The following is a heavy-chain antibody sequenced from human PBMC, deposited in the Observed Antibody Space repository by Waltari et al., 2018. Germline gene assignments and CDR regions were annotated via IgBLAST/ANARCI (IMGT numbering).Heavy chain of an antibody. D-gene: IGHD3-16*02. CDR2: IDSDGSPT. CDR1: GFTFSTYW. CDR3: ARAGSYRFDY. V-gene: IGHV3-74*01. J-gene: IGHJ4*02. Sequence: EVQLVESGGGLVQPGGSLRLSCAASGFTFSTYWMHWVRQAPGKGLVWVSRIDSDGSPTNYADSVKGRFTISRDNAKNTLYLQMNNLGAEDTAEYYCARAGSYRFDYWGQGTLVTVSS.